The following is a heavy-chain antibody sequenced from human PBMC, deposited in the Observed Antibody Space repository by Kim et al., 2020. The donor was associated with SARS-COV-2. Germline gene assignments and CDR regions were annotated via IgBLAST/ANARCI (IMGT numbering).Heavy chain of an antibody. CDR3: ARGRVLWELENYLDY. J-gene: IGHJ4*02. V-gene: IGHV3-13*01. D-gene: IGHD1-26*01. Sequence: GSVKGRFTISRENAKNSLYLQMNSLRAGDTAVYYCARGRVLWELENYLDYWGQGTLVTVSS.